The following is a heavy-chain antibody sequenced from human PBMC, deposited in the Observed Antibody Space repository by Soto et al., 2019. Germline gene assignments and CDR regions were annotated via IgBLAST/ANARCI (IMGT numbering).Heavy chain of an antibody. CDR1: GYTFTGYY. CDR3: ASRYGDLFDY. J-gene: IGHJ4*02. V-gene: IGHV1-2*04. D-gene: IGHD4-17*01. Sequence: GASVKVSCKASGYTFTGYYMHWVRQAPGQGLEWMGWINPNSGGTNYAQKFQGWVTITADKSTSTAYMELSSLRSEDTAVYYCASRYGDLFDYWGQGPLVPVSS. CDR2: INPNSGGT.